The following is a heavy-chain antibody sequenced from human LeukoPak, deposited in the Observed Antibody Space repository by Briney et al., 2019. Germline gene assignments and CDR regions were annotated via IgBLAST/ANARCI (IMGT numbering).Heavy chain of an antibody. V-gene: IGHV4-30-2*01. Sequence: SETLSLTCTVSGGSISSGGYYWSWIRQPPGKGLEWIGYIYHSGSTYYNPSLKSRVTISVDRSKNQFSLKLSSVTAADTAVYYCARDYSNTYYYYYMDVWGKGTTVTVSS. J-gene: IGHJ6*03. D-gene: IGHD4-11*01. CDR3: ARDYSNTYYYYYMDV. CDR1: GGSISSGGYY. CDR2: IYHSGST.